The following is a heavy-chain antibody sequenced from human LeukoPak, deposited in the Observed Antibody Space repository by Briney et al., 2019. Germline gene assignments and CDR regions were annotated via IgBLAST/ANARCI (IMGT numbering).Heavy chain of an antibody. J-gene: IGHJ5*02. CDR2: IYYSGST. V-gene: IGHV4-59*08. D-gene: IGHD3-9*01. CDR3: ARRVGTYYDILTGYHGSGSVAYNWFDP. CDR1: GGSISSYY. Sequence: SETLSLTCTVSGGSISSYYWSWIRQPPGKGLEWIGYIYYSGSTNYNPSLKSRVTISVDTSKNQFSLKLSSVTAADTAVYYCARRVGTYYDILTGYHGSGSVAYNWFDPWGQGTLVTVSS.